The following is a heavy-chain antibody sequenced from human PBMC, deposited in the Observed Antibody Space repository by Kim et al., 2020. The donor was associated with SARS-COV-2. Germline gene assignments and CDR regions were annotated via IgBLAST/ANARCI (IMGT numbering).Heavy chain of an antibody. CDR3: AKDIGKGMDV. J-gene: IGHJ6*02. V-gene: IGHV3-9*01. CDR2: I. Sequence: IGYADSVKGRFTTSRDNAKNSLYLQMNSLRAEDTALYYCAKDIGKGMDVWGQGTTVTVSS.